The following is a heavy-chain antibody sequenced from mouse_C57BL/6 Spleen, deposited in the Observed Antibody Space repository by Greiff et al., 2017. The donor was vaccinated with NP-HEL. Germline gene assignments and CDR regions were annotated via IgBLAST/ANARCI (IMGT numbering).Heavy chain of an antibody. Sequence: DVKLVESEGGLVQPGSSMKLSCTASGFTFSDYYMAWVRQVPEKGLEWVANINYDGSSTYYLDSLKSRFIISRDNAKNILYLQMSSLKSEDTATYYCARQGMSVGAMDYWGQGTSVTVSS. CDR1: GFTFSDYY. CDR3: ARQGMSVGAMDY. V-gene: IGHV5-16*01. J-gene: IGHJ4*01. CDR2: INYDGSST. D-gene: IGHD2-10*02.